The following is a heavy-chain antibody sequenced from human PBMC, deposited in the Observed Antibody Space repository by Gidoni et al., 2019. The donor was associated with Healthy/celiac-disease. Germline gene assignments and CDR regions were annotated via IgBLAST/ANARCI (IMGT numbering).Heavy chain of an antibody. J-gene: IGHJ4*02. D-gene: IGHD3-3*01. Sequence: QVQLQESGPGLVKPSQTLSLTCTVSGGSISSGSYYWRWIRQPAGKGLEWIGRIYTSGSTNYNPSLKSRVTISVDTSKNQFSLKLSSVTAADTAVYYCARAWSGYYTYFDYWGQGTLVTVSS. V-gene: IGHV4-61*02. CDR1: GGSISSGSYY. CDR2: IYTSGST. CDR3: ARAWSGYYTYFDY.